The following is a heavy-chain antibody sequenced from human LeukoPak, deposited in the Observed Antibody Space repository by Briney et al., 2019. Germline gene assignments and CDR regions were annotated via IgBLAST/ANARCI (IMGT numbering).Heavy chain of an antibody. J-gene: IGHJ4*02. CDR1: GGSFSGYY. CDR3: ARGWSVILWFGESTNFDY. CDR2: INHSGST. V-gene: IGHV4-34*01. D-gene: IGHD3-10*01. Sequence: PSETLSLTCAVYGGSFSGYYWSWIRQPPGKGLEWIGEINHSGSTNYSPSLKSRVTISVDTSKNQFSLKLSSVTAADTAVYYCARGWSVILWFGESTNFDYWGQGTLVTVSS.